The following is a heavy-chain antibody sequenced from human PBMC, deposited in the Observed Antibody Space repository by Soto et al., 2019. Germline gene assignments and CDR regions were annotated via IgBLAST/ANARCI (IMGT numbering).Heavy chain of an antibody. CDR2: ISPGGGTT. D-gene: IGHD3-22*01. CDR3: ARAHYDSDAFDF. Sequence: VQLVQSEAEVKKPGASVKISCKASGYTFTTNFIHWIRQAPGQGLEWVGIISPGGGTTDYAQKFQGRVTMTRDTSTSTVYMELRTLRSEDTAVFYCARAHYDSDAFDFWGQGTMVIVSS. V-gene: IGHV1-46*03. J-gene: IGHJ3*01. CDR1: GYTFTTNF.